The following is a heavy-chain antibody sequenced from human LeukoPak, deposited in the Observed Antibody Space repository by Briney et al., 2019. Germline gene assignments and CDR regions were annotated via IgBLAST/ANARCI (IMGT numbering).Heavy chain of an antibody. CDR1: GFTFSTYA. CDR3: AKGTLGSCSGVTCYEFDN. V-gene: IGHV3-23*01. Sequence: TGGSLRLSCAASGFTFSTYAMNWVRQAPGKRLEWVSSITGSGRDTYYAGSVKGRITISRDNSRNTLYLQMNSLRAEDTALYYCAKGTLGSCSGVTCYEFDNWGQGTLVTVSS. D-gene: IGHD2-8*02. J-gene: IGHJ4*02. CDR2: ITGSGRDT.